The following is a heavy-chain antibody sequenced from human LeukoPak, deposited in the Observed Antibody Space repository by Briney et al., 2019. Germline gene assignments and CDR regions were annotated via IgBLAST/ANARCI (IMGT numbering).Heavy chain of an antibody. J-gene: IGHJ4*02. CDR1: GYTFTNFG. CDR3: ARVLLWFGESLDY. D-gene: IGHD3-10*01. CDR2: ISAYNGDA. Sequence: GASVKVSCRASGYTFTNFGISWVRQAPGQGLEWMGWISAYNGDANYAQKFQGRVTMATDPFTSTAYMELRSLRSDDTAVYYCARVLLWFGESLDYWGQGTLVTVSS. V-gene: IGHV1-18*01.